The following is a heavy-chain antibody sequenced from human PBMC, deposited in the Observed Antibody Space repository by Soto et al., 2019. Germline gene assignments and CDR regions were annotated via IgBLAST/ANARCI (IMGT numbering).Heavy chain of an antibody. V-gene: IGHV3-30*18. J-gene: IGHJ6*02. Sequence: GGSLRLSCAASGFTFSSYGMHWVRQAPGKGLEWVAVILYDGSNNYYADSVKGRFTISRDNSKNTLYLQMNSLRAEDTALYYCAKGIAARPESYYYYGMDVWGQGTTVTVSS. D-gene: IGHD6-6*01. CDR2: ILYDGSNN. CDR1: GFTFSSYG. CDR3: AKGIAARPESYYYYGMDV.